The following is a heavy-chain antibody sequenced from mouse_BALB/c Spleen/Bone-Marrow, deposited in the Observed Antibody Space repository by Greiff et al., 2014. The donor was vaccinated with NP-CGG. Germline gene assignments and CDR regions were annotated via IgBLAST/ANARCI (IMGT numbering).Heavy chain of an antibody. Sequence: EVKLVESGGGLVKPGGSLKLSCAASGFTFSSYAMSWVRQTPEKRLEWVASISSGGGTYYPDSVKGRFTISRDNARNILYLQMSSLRSEDTAMYYCARGGGYYYAMDYWGQGTSVTVSS. CDR1: GFTFSSYA. CDR3: ARGGGYYYAMDY. V-gene: IGHV5-6-5*01. J-gene: IGHJ4*01. CDR2: ISSGGGT.